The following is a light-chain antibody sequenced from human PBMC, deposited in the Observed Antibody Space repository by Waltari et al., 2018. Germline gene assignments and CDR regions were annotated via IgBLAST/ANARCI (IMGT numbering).Light chain of an antibody. CDR2: AAS. V-gene: IGKV1-39*01. Sequence: DIQMTQSPSSLSASVGDRVTLTCRASLSISNYLNWYQQRPGKAPSLLIYAASTLHSGVPSRFSGSGSGTDFTLTISSLQPEDFATYYCQQSYSPFRTFGQGTKVEIK. J-gene: IGKJ1*01. CDR3: QQSYSPFRT. CDR1: LSISNY.